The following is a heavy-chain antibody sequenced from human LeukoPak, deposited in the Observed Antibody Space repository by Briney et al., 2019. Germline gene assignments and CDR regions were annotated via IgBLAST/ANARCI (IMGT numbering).Heavy chain of an antibody. CDR3: ARGVDTAIYYFDN. V-gene: IGHV4-39*07. Sequence: SETLSLNCTVSGGSISSSTYYWGWIRQPPGKGLEWIGSIYYSGSTYYNPSLKSRGTISVDTSKNQLSLKLSSVTAADTAVYYCARGVDTAIYYFDNWGQGTLVTVSS. CDR2: IYYSGST. J-gene: IGHJ4*02. D-gene: IGHD5-18*01. CDR1: GGSISSSTYY.